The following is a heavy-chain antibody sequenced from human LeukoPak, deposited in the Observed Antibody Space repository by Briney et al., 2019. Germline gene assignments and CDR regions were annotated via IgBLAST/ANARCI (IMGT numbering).Heavy chain of an antibody. V-gene: IGHV3-7*01. J-gene: IGHJ4*02. CDR3: ARRYFDY. CDR2: IKQDGSEK. Sequence: GGSLRLSCAASGFTLSSYWMSWVRQAPGKGLEWVANIKQDGSEKYYVDSVKGRFTISRDDAKNSLYLQMNSLRAEDTAVYYCARRYFDYWGQGTLVTVSS. CDR1: GFTLSSYW.